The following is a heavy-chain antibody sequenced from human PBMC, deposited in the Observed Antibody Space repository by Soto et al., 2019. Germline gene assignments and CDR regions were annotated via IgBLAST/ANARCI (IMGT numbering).Heavy chain of an antibody. V-gene: IGHV3-11*01. CDR3: ARDLCFSSSTSCLFYFDY. CDR1: GFTFSDYY. J-gene: IGHJ4*02. Sequence: GGSLRLSCAASGFTFSDYYMSWIRQAPGKGLEWVSYISSSGSTIYYADSVKGRFTISRDNAKNSLYLQMNSLRAEDTAVYYCARDLCFSSSTSCLFYFDYWGQGTLVTVSS. D-gene: IGHD2-2*01. CDR2: ISSSGSTI.